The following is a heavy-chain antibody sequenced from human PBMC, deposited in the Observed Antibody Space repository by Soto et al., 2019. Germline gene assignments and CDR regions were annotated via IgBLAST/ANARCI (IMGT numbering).Heavy chain of an antibody. Sequence: SETLSLTCTVSGGSISSSNLWSWVRQPPGKGLEWIGEIYHSGSTNYNPSLKSRVTISVDKSKNQFSLKLSSVTAADTAVYYCARVSGSYYYGMDVWGQGTTVTVSS. V-gene: IGHV4-4*02. J-gene: IGHJ6*02. D-gene: IGHD1-26*01. CDR2: IYHSGST. CDR1: GGSISSSNL. CDR3: ARVSGSYYYGMDV.